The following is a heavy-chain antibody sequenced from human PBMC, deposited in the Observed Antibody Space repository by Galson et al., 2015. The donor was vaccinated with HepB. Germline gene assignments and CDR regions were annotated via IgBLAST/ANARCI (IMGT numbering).Heavy chain of an antibody. Sequence: SLRLSCAASGFTFSSYAMHWVRQAPGKGLEWVAVISYDGSNKYYADSVKGRFTISRDNSKNTLYLQMNSLRAEDTAVYYCARDGYSGYDWVDYWGQGTLVTVSS. J-gene: IGHJ4*02. CDR1: GFTFSSYA. V-gene: IGHV3-30-3*01. CDR3: ARDGYSGYDWVDY. CDR2: ISYDGSNK. D-gene: IGHD5-12*01.